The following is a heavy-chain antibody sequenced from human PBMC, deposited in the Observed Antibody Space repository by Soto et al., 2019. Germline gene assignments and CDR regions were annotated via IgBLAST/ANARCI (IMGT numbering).Heavy chain of an antibody. CDR2: IRTSGSTI. CDR3: SSRQYGSVSPARAY. J-gene: IGHJ4*02. Sequence: PGGSLRLSCAASGFTFSDYYMSWIRQAPGKGLEWVSNIRTSGSTINYADSVKGRFTISRDNAKNSLYLQMNSLRAEDTAVYYCSSRQYGSVSPARAYWGQGILVTVSS. D-gene: IGHD3-10*01. V-gene: IGHV3-11*01. CDR1: GFTFSDYY.